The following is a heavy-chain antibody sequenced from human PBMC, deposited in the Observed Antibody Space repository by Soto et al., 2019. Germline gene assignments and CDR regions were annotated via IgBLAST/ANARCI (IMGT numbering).Heavy chain of an antibody. Sequence: QVQLVESGGGVVQPGRSLRLSCAASGFTFSSYGMHWVRQAPGKGLEWVAVIWYDGSNKYYADSVKGRFTISRDNSKNTLYLQMNSLRAEDTAVYYCARGGVDWYFDLWGRGTLVTVSS. CDR3: ARGGVDWYFDL. CDR2: IWYDGSNK. CDR1: GFTFSSYG. D-gene: IGHD2-8*02. J-gene: IGHJ2*01. V-gene: IGHV3-33*01.